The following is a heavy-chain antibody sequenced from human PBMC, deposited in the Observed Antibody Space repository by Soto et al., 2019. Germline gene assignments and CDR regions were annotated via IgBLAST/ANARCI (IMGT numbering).Heavy chain of an antibody. CDR2: INHSGST. CDR3: ARSEATVLDY. D-gene: IGHD4-17*01. V-gene: IGHV4-34*01. J-gene: IGHJ4*02. Sequence: SETLSLTCAVYGGSFSGYYWTWIRQPPGTGLEWIGEINHSGSTNYNPSLKSRVTISVDKSKNHFSLKLSSVTAADTAVYYCARSEATVLDYWGQGTLVTVSS. CDR1: GGSFSGYY.